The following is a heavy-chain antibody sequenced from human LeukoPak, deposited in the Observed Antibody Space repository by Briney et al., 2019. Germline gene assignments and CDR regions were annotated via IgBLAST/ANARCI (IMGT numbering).Heavy chain of an antibody. D-gene: IGHD4/OR15-4a*01. CDR1: GFTFSSYE. V-gene: IGHV3-48*03. Sequence: GGSLRLSCAASGFTFSSYEMNWVRQAPGKGLEWVSAMIGSGSSTYYADSVKGRFTISRDNARNTLFLQMNSLRAEDTAVYYCARGGDYLAMDVWGKGTTVTVSS. CDR2: MIGSGSST. J-gene: IGHJ6*03. CDR3: ARGGDYLAMDV.